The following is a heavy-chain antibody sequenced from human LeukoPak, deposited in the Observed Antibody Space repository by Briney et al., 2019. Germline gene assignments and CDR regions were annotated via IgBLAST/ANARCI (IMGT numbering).Heavy chain of an antibody. CDR2: INPNSGGT. V-gene: IGHV1-2*02. D-gene: IGHD6-13*01. CDR3: AVLYSSSLDGFDY. CDR1: GYTFTGYY. Sequence: ASVKVSCKASGYTFTGYYMHWVRQAPGQGLEWMGGINPNSGGTNYAQKLQGRVTMTTDTSTSTAYMELRSLRSDDTAVYYCAVLYSSSLDGFDYWGQGTLVTVSS. J-gene: IGHJ4*02.